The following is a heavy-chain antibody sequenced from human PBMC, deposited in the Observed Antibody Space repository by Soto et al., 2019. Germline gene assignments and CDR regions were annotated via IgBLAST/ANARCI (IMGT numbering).Heavy chain of an antibody. CDR3: ARDQSVTRTPGVDY. D-gene: IGHD1-1*01. J-gene: IGHJ4*02. V-gene: IGHV3-7*05. Sequence: EVQLVESGGGLVQPGGSLRLSCAASGFTFSTYWMSWVRQAPGKGLEWVANIKQDGSEKYYVDSVKGRFTISRDNAKNSLYLQMDSLRAGDTAVYYCARDQSVTRTPGVDYWGQGTLVAGSS. CDR1: GFTFSTYW. CDR2: IKQDGSEK.